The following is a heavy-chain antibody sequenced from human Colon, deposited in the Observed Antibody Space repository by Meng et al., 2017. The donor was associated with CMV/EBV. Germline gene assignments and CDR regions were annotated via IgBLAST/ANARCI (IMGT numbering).Heavy chain of an antibody. CDR1: GFTFSNYW. CDR2: IKEDGSEK. Sequence: GESLKISCAASGFTFSNYWMTWLRQAPGRGLELVAHIKEDGSEKYFVGSVKGRFTISRDNAKNSLYLQMNSLRAEDTAVYYCVTGYCSSFNCFPDGNRYLQHWGQGALVTVSS. D-gene: IGHD2-2*01. CDR3: VTGYCSSFNCFPDGNRYLQH. J-gene: IGHJ1*01. V-gene: IGHV3-7*01.